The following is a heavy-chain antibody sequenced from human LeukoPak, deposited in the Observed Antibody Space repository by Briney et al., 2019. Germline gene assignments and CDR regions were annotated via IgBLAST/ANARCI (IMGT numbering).Heavy chain of an antibody. CDR3: AKEDNWNYYYYGMDV. CDR2: ISYDGSNK. D-gene: IGHD1-20*01. Sequence: GGSLRLSCAASGCTFSSYGMHWVRQAPGKGLEWVAVISYDGSNKYYADSVKGRFTISRDNSKNTLYLQMNSLRAEDTAVYYCAKEDNWNYYYYGMDVWGQGTTVTVSS. CDR1: GCTFSSYG. V-gene: IGHV3-30*18. J-gene: IGHJ6*02.